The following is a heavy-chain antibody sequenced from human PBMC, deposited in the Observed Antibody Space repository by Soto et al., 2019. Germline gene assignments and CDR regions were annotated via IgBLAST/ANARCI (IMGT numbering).Heavy chain of an antibody. CDR3: ARDYLVVPHRVIDY. CDR1: GFTFSGYA. D-gene: IGHD2-2*01. V-gene: IGHV3-23*01. J-gene: IGHJ4*02. Sequence: GGSLRLSCAASGFTFSGYAMSWVRQAPGKGLEWVSVIHGGGNSAYYADSVKGRFTISRDNSKNTLYLQMNSLRAEDTAVYYCARDYLVVPHRVIDYWGQGTLVTVSS. CDR2: IHGGGNSA.